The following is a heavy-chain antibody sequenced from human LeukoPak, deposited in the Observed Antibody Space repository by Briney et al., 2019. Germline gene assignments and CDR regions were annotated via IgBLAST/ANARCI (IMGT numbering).Heavy chain of an antibody. Sequence: PGMSLRLSCAASGFTFNVYGIHWVRQAPGKGPEWVAVIWNDGSNKYYADSVKGRFTISRDNSKDTLYLQMNSLRVEDTAVYYCARAVGPFDYWGQGTLVTVSS. V-gene: IGHV3-33*01. CDR3: ARAVGPFDY. CDR2: IWNDGSNK. D-gene: IGHD3-16*01. CDR1: GFTFNVYG. J-gene: IGHJ4*02.